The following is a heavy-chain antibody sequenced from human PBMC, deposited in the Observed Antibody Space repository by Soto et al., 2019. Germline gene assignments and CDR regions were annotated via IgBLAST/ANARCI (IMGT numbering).Heavy chain of an antibody. CDR2: INTYNAKT. CDR1: GYTFTDYG. CDR3: ARDQYAVGGDF. D-gene: IGHD2-8*01. J-gene: IGHJ4*02. Sequence: QVQLVQSGAEVRKPGASVKVSCKASGYTFTDYGVSWVRQAPGQGLEWRGWINTYNAKTNYAPKVQARVTMTTDTSTTTAYMELKSLKSDDTAVYYCARDQYAVGGDFWGQGTQVTVSS. V-gene: IGHV1-18*01.